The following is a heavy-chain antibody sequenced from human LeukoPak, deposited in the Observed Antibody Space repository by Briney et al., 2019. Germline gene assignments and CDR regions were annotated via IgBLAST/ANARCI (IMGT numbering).Heavy chain of an antibody. Sequence: SETLSLTCTVSGGSISSGSYYWSWIRQPAGKGLEWIGRIYTSGSTNYNPSLKSRVTISVDTSKNQFSLKLSSVTAADTAVYYCATQILLCHYYWGQGTLVTVSS. D-gene: IGHD2-2*01. CDR2: IYTSGST. CDR1: GGSISSGSYY. J-gene: IGHJ4*02. V-gene: IGHV4-61*02. CDR3: ATQILLCHYY.